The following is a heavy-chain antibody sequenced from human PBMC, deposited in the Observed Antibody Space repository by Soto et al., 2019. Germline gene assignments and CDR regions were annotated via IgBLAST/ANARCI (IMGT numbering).Heavy chain of an antibody. D-gene: IGHD1-20*01. CDR2: ISVSDAFI. Sequence: EVQLLESGGDLVQPGGSLRLSCAASGFNVGAFAVNWVRQAPGKGLEWVSGISVSDAFIYYADSVRGRFSISRDASENILYLQMISLRVDDTALYYCTRETVAGITGLDYWGPGTLVTVSS. V-gene: IGHV3-23*01. CDR3: TRETVAGITGLDY. CDR1: GFNVGAFA. J-gene: IGHJ4*02.